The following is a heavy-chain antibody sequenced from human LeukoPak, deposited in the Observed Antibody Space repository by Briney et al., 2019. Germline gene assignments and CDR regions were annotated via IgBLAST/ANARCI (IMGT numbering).Heavy chain of an antibody. D-gene: IGHD1-26*01. CDR1: GFTFSSYG. Sequence: GGSLRLSCAASGFTFSSYGMHWVRQAPGKGLEWVAVIWYDGSNKYYADSVKGRFTISRDNSKHTLYLQMNSLRAEDTAVYYCAKPQGNSGSYPSGAFFDYWGQGTLVTVSS. CDR2: IWYDGSNK. CDR3: AKPQGNSGSYPSGAFFDY. J-gene: IGHJ4*02. V-gene: IGHV3-33*06.